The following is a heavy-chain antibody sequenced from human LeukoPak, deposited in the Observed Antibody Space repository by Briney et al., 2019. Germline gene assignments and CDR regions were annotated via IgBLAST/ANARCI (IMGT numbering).Heavy chain of an antibody. V-gene: IGHV4-4*02. Sequence: PSETLSLTCAVSGGSISSSNWWSWVRQPPGKGLEWIGEIYHSGSTNYNPSLKSRVTISVDKSKNQFSLKLSSVTAADTAVNYCARVVVAAPNWFDPWGQGTLVTVSS. CDR1: GGSISSSNW. CDR3: ARVVVAAPNWFDP. D-gene: IGHD2-15*01. CDR2: IYHSGST. J-gene: IGHJ5*02.